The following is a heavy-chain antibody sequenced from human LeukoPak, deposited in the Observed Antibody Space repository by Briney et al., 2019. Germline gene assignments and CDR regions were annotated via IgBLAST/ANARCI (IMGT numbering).Heavy chain of an antibody. Sequence: GGSLRLSCAASGFTFSSYGMDWVRQAPGKGLEWVAVISYDGSNKYYADSVKGRFTISRDNSKNTLYLQMNSLRAEDTAVYYCAKSSGGPFLFDPWGQGTLVTVSS. V-gene: IGHV3-30*18. CDR2: ISYDGSNK. CDR3: AKSSGGPFLFDP. CDR1: GFTFSSYG. D-gene: IGHD2-15*01. J-gene: IGHJ5*02.